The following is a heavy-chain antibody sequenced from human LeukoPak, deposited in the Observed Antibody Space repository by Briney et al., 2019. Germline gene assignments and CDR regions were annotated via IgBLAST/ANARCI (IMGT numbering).Heavy chain of an antibody. D-gene: IGHD4-17*01. V-gene: IGHV3-64*01. CDR2: ISSNGGST. CDR1: GFTFSSYA. CDR3: ARGSYGDPSFDY. J-gene: IGHJ4*02. Sequence: GGSLRLSCAASGFTFSSYAMHWVRQAPGQGLEYVSAISSNGGSTYYANSVKGRFTISRDNSKNTLYLQMGSLRAEDMAVYYCARGSYGDPSFDYWGQGTLVTVSS.